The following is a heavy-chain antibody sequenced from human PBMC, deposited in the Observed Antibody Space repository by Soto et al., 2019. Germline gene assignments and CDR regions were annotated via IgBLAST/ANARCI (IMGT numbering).Heavy chain of an antibody. CDR1: GISSSDYY. Sequence: QVQLVESGGGLFQPGGSLRPSCVVPGISSSDYYMAWVPQGPGKGLEFVSLISTSDDSPYYIDSVRGRFTISRDNAKNSLYLQINSLRVEDTAMYYCATIQWGSLDFWGQGTLLTVSS. V-gene: IGHV3-11*04. D-gene: IGHD5-12*01. CDR2: ISTSDDSP. CDR3: ATIQWGSLDF. J-gene: IGHJ4*02.